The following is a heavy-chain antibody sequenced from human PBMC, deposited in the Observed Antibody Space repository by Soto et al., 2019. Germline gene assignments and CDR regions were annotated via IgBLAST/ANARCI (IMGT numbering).Heavy chain of an antibody. J-gene: IGHJ6*02. D-gene: IGHD6-13*01. CDR1: GSSFTSYW. V-gene: IGHV5-10-1*01. CDR2: IDPSDSYT. Sequence: GESLNISCKGSGSSFTSYWISWVRQMPGKGLEWMGRIDPSDSYTNYSPSFQGHVTISADKSISTAYLQWSSLKASDTAMYYCARFRGIAAAGNRYYYYYGMDVWGQGTTVTVSS. CDR3: ARFRGIAAAGNRYYYYYGMDV.